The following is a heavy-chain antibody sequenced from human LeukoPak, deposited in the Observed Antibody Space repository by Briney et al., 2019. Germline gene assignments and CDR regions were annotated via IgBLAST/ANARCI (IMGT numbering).Heavy chain of an antibody. V-gene: IGHV4-31*03. CDR2: IYYSGST. CDR3: ARVLSEWELPSGNYFDY. Sequence: SETLSLTCTVSGGSISSGGYYWSWIRQHPGKGLEWIGYIYYSGSTYYNPSPKSRVTISVDTSKNQFSLKLSSVTAADTAVYYCARVLSEWELPSGNYFDYWGQGTLVTVSS. CDR1: GGSISSGGYY. J-gene: IGHJ4*02. D-gene: IGHD1-26*01.